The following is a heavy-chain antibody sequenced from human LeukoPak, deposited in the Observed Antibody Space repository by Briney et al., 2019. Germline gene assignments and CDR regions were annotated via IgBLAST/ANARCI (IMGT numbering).Heavy chain of an antibody. V-gene: IGHV1-69*05. Sequence: SVKVSCKASGGTFSSYATSWVRQAPGQGLEWMGGIIPIFGTANYAQKFQGRVTITTDESTSTAYMELSSLRSEDTAVYYCARGSGYGGNSIYFDYWGQGTLVTVSS. CDR2: IIPIFGTA. D-gene: IGHD4-23*01. CDR1: GGTFSSYA. J-gene: IGHJ4*02. CDR3: ARGSGYGGNSIYFDY.